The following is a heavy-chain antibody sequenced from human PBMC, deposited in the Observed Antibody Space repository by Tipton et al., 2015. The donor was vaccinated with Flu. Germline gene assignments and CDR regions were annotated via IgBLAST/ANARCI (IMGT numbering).Heavy chain of an antibody. D-gene: IGHD6-6*01. CDR2: INTDGSGT. CDR1: GFTFSKYW. V-gene: IGHV3-74*01. CDR3: TRGGADDYSSSGLPFDI. J-gene: IGHJ3*02. Sequence: SLRLSCAASGFTFSKYWMHWVRQAPGKGLVWVSIINTDGSGTNYADSVKGRFTISRDNAKNTLYLQMNSLRAEDTAVYYCTRGGADDYSSSGLPFDIWGLGTMVTVSS.